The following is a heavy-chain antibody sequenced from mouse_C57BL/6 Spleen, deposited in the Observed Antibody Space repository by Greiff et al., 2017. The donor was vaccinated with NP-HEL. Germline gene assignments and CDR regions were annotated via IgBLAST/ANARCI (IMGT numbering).Heavy chain of an antibody. Sequence: EVKLVESGGGLVKPGGSLKLSCAASGFTFSSYAMSWVRQTPEKRLEWVATISDGGSYTYYPDNVKGRFTISRDNAKNNLYLQMSHLKSEDTAMYYCARCPYVYGSRGYFDYWGQGTTLTVSS. CDR1: GFTFSSYA. CDR2: ISDGGSYT. V-gene: IGHV5-4*03. D-gene: IGHD1-1*01. CDR3: ARCPYVYGSRGYFDY. J-gene: IGHJ2*01.